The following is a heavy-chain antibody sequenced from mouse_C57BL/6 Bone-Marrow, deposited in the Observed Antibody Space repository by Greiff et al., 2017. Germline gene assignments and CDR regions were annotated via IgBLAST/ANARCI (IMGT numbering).Heavy chain of an antibody. CDR3: AKTGTTVVATGYFDV. J-gene: IGHJ1*03. CDR2: IWSGGST. D-gene: IGHD1-1*01. V-gene: IGHV2-5*01. Sequence: QVQLQQSGPGLVQPSQSLSISCTVSGFSLTSYGVHWVRQSPGKGLEWLGVIWSGGSTDYNAAFMSRLSITKDNSKSQVFFKMNSLQADDTAIYDCAKTGTTVVATGYFDVWGTGTTVTVSS. CDR1: GFSLTSYG.